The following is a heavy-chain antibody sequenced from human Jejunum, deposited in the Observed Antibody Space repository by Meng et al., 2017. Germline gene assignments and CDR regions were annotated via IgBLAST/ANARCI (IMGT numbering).Heavy chain of an antibody. CDR2: IWSDGSKK. D-gene: IGHD2-2*01. CDR3: VRDQWGAFCRSTRCKTGGHFDY. J-gene: IGHJ4*02. Sequence: GGSLRLSCAASGFSFSNHGMHWVRQAPGKGLEWVAVIWSDGSKKYYADSVKGRFTISRDNSKNILDLQMNSLGAEDTAVYYCVRDQWGAFCRSTRCKTGGHFDYWGQGNLVTVSS. CDR1: GFSFSNHG. V-gene: IGHV3-33*01.